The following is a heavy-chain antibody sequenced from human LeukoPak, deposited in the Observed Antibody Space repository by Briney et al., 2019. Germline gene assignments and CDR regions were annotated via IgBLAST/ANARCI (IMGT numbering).Heavy chain of an antibody. CDR2: IIPIFGTA. Sequence: ASVKVSCKASGGTFSSYAISWVRQAPGQGLEWMGRIIPIFGTANYAQKFQGRVTITTDESTSTAYMELSSLRSEDTAVYYCARDQRGYSYGHDAFDIWGQGTMVIVSS. J-gene: IGHJ3*02. CDR1: GGTFSSYA. D-gene: IGHD5-18*01. V-gene: IGHV1-69*05. CDR3: ARDQRGYSYGHDAFDI.